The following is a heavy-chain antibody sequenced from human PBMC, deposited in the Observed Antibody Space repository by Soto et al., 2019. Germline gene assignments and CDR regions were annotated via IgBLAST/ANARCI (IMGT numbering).Heavy chain of an antibody. Sequence: AGGSLRLSCVASGFSFDDFVMNWVRQRPGKGLEWVSSVSWNSGAKLYADSVKGRFAISRDNSKNRLYLQMNSLKVEDTAVYYCVRERGPFDAFDISGKGPMV. CDR3: VRERGPFDAFDI. J-gene: IGHJ3*02. CDR1: GFSFDDFV. V-gene: IGHV3-9*01. CDR2: VSWNSGAK.